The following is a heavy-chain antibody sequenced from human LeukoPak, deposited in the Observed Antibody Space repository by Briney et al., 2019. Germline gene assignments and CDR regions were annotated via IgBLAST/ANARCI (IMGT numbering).Heavy chain of an antibody. Sequence: GGSLRLSCAGSGFTFRDYYMSWIRQAPGKGLEWASAISGSGGSTYYADSVKGRFTISRDNSKNTLYLQMNSLRAEDTAVYYCAKDRASGSYYSAFDYWGQGTLVTVSS. CDR1: GFTFRDYY. CDR3: AKDRASGSYYSAFDY. J-gene: IGHJ4*02. D-gene: IGHD1-26*01. CDR2: ISGSGGST. V-gene: IGHV3-23*01.